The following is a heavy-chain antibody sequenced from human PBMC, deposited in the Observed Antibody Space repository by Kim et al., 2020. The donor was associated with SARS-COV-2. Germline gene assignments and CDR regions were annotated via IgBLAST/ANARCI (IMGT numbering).Heavy chain of an antibody. D-gene: IGHD3-9*01. J-gene: IGHJ4*02. Sequence: GGSLRLSCAASGFTFSNYAMSWVRQAPGKGLEWVSVISGSGGSTYYADSVKGRFAISRDNSKNTLYLQMNSLRAEDTAVYYCAKGVDYYDILTGYYNRYYFDAWGQGTLVTVSS. V-gene: IGHV3-23*01. CDR2: ISGSGGST. CDR3: AKGVDYYDILTGYYNRYYFDA. CDR1: GFTFSNYA.